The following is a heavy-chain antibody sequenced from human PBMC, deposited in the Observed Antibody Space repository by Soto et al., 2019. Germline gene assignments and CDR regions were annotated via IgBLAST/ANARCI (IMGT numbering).Heavy chain of an antibody. CDR1: GGSMRSYY. CDR3: AREGYGSGSQLYYYYGMDV. J-gene: IGHJ6*02. D-gene: IGHD3-10*01. CDR2: IYYSGNT. Sequence: SETLSLTCTVSGGSMRSYYWSWIRQPPGKGLEWIGYIYYSGNTNYNPSLKSRVTISVDTSKNQFSLKLSSVTAADTAVYYCAREGYGSGSQLYYYYGMDVWGQGTTVTVSS. V-gene: IGHV4-59*12.